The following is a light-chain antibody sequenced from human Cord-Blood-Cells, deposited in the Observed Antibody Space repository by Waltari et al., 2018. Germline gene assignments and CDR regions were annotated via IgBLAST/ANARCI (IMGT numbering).Light chain of an antibody. V-gene: IGLV2-23*01. Sequence: QSALTQPASVSGSPGQSITISCTGTSSDVGSYNLVPWYQQHPGKAPKLMIDEGSKRPSGVSNRFSGSKSGNTASLTISGLQAEDEADYYCCSYAGSSTFYVFGTGTKVTVL. CDR3: CSYAGSSTFYV. CDR2: EGS. CDR1: SSDVGSYNL. J-gene: IGLJ1*01.